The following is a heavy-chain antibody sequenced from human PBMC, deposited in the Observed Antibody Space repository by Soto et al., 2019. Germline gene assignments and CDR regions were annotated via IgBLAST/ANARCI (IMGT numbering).Heavy chain of an antibody. CDR3: AREEVVVITGYYYYGMDV. D-gene: IGHD3-22*01. V-gene: IGHV1-69*13. Sequence: AXVKVSCKASGGTVRSYAIRWVRQAPGQCLEWMGGIIPIFGTANYAQKFQGRVTITADESTSTAYMELSSLRSEDTAVYYCAREEVVVITGYYYYGMDVWGQGTTVTVSS. CDR2: IIPIFGTA. CDR1: GGTVRSYA. J-gene: IGHJ6*02.